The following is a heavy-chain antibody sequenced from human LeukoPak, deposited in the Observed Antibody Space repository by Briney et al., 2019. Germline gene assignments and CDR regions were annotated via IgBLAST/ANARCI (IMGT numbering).Heavy chain of an antibody. CDR1: GFTFSDYN. D-gene: IGHD2-15*01. J-gene: IGHJ6*03. CDR3: ARVLRYCSGGNCYSGGLGYMDV. CDR2: ISRSGSTK. Sequence: GGPLRLSCAASGFTFSDYNMRWIRQAPGKGLEWVSSISRSGSTKYYADSVKGRFTISRGNAKNSLFLQMNSLRAEDTAVYYCARVLRYCSGGNCYSGGLGYMDVWGKGTTVTISS. V-gene: IGHV3-11*01.